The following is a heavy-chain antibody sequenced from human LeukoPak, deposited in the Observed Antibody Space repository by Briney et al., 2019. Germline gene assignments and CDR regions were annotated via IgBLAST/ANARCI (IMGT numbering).Heavy chain of an antibody. V-gene: IGHV4-39*01. D-gene: IGHD3-10*01. Sequence: LSETLSLTCTVSRDSVRISSYQWGWIRQPPGKGLEWIGTVYHSGSTLYNPSLESRVIISVDTSRNQFSLRLSSVTAADTAVYFCAGSEGIYRGWYLDLWGRGSLVTVSS. CDR3: AGSEGIYRGWYLDL. CDR2: VYHSGST. J-gene: IGHJ2*01. CDR1: RDSVRISSYQ.